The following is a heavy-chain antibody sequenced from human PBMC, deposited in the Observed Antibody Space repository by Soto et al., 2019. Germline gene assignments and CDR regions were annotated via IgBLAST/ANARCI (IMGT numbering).Heavy chain of an antibody. D-gene: IGHD3-22*01. CDR3: ARDYYDSSGYLNLPLLYYYGMDV. CDR2: ISAYNGNT. Sequence: QVQLVQSGAEVKKPGASVKVSCKASGYAFTSYGISWVRQAPGQGLEWMGWISAYNGNTNYTQKLQGRVTMTTDTSTSTAYMELRSLRSDDTAVYYCARDYYDSSGYLNLPLLYYYGMDVWGQGTTVTVSS. CDR1: GYAFTSYG. J-gene: IGHJ6*02. V-gene: IGHV1-18*01.